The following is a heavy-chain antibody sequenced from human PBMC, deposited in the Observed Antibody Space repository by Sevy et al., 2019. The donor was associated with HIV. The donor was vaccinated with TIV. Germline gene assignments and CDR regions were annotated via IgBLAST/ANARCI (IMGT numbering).Heavy chain of an antibody. CDR1: GISFSNYW. V-gene: IGHV3-7*01. Sequence: GGSLRLSCAASGISFSNYWMSWVRQAPGKGLEWVANINQDGSEKKFVGSVKGRFTISRDNAKNSVYLQMNRLTAEDTAVYYCARDRWAKYPEDGFDIWGQGTMVTVSS. J-gene: IGHJ3*02. CDR3: ARDRWAKYPEDGFDI. CDR2: INQDGSEK.